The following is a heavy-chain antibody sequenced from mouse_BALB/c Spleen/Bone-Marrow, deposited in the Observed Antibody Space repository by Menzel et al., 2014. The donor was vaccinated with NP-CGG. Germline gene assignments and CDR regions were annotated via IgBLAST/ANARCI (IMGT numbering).Heavy chain of an antibody. CDR3: AREDITTVVEMDY. J-gene: IGHJ4*01. D-gene: IGHD1-1*01. Sequence: QVQLPQSGAELMKPGASVKISCKATGYTFSSYWIEWVKQRPGHGLEWIGEMLPGSGNTNYNEKFKGKATFTADTSSNTAYMQLSSLTSEDSAVYYSAREDITTVVEMDYWGQGTSVTVSS. CDR2: MLPGSGNT. CDR1: GYTFSSYW. V-gene: IGHV1-9*01.